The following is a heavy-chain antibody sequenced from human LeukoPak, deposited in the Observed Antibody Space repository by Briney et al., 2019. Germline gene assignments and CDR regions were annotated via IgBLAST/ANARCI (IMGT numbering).Heavy chain of an antibody. Sequence: GGSPRLSCAASGFTFSSYSMNWVRQAPGKGLEWVSYISSGSRTIYYADSVKGRFTVSRDNAKNSLYLQMNSLRAEDTAVYYCARESISGHRDFDYWGQGALVTVSS. J-gene: IGHJ4*02. D-gene: IGHD1-26*01. V-gene: IGHV3-48*01. CDR3: ARESISGHRDFDY. CDR2: ISSGSRTI. CDR1: GFTFSSYS.